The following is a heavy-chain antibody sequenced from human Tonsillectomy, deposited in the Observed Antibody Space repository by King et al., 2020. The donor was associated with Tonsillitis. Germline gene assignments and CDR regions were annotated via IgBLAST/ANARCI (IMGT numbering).Heavy chain of an antibody. D-gene: IGHD3-10*01. J-gene: IGHJ4*02. Sequence: VQLVESGGGLVKPGGSLRLSCAASGFTFSNAWMSLGRQAPGKGLEWVCRIKSQTDGWTTYYASPWKVRFTISSDDSKKTLNLQMNSLKTEDTAVYYCTTVDITMVRGVIAYYFDYWGQGTLVTVSS. CDR3: TTVDITMVRGVIAYYFDY. CDR1: GFTFSNAW. V-gene: IGHV3-15*01. CDR2: IKSQTDGWTT.